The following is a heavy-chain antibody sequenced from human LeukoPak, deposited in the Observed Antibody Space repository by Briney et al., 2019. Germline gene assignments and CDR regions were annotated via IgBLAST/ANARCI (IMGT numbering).Heavy chain of an antibody. V-gene: IGHV4-34*01. CDR1: GGSFSGYY. Sequence: SETLSLTCAVYGGSFSGYYWSWIRQPPGKGLEWIGEINHRGITNYNPSLKSRVTISVATSKNQFSLKLSSVTAADTAVYYWSRGRAHIAAAGTMLGYWGQGTLVTVSS. CDR3: SRGRAHIAAAGTMLGY. CDR2: INHRGIT. D-gene: IGHD6-13*01. J-gene: IGHJ4*02.